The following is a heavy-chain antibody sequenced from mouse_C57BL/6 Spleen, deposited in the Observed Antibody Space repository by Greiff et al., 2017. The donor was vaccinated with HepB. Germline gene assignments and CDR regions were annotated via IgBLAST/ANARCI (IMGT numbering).Heavy chain of an antibody. CDR2: INPNNGGT. D-gene: IGHD1-1*01. Sequence: EVQLQESGPELVKPGASVKMSCKASGYTFTDYNMHWVKQSHGKSLEWIGYINPNNGGTSYNQKFKGKATLTVNKSSSTAYMELRSLTSEDSAVYYCANYYGSSYYWYFDVWGTGTTVTVSS. J-gene: IGHJ1*03. CDR3: ANYYGSSYYWYFDV. CDR1: GYTFTDYN. V-gene: IGHV1-22*01.